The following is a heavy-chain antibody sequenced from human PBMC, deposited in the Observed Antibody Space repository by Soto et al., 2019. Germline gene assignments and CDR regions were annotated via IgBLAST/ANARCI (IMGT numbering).Heavy chain of an antibody. V-gene: IGHV2-5*02. J-gene: IGHJ2*01. CDR1: GFSLTTGGVA. D-gene: IGHD2-21*02. CDR2: IYWDDDK. CDR3: AHSEFSGADCYSRWYFAL. Sequence: QITLKESGPTLVKPTQTLTLTCTFSGFSLTTGGVAVGWIRQPPGKALEWLALIYWDDDKRYSPSLKSRLSITKDTSKNQVVLTMTTMDPVDTATYYCAHSEFSGADCYSRWYFALWGRGTLVTVSS.